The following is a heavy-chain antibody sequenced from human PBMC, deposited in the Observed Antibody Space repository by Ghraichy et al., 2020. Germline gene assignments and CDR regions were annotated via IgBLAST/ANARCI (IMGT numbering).Heavy chain of an antibody. Sequence: ASVKVSCKASGYSFISFDINWVRQAPGQGLEWMGWMNPNTGDTGYAQKFQDRVTMTRSTSISTAYMELNRLTSDDTAVYFCARGLGGSGPSRSYWGQGTRVTVSS. D-gene: IGHD3-10*01. CDR1: GYSFISFD. J-gene: IGHJ4*02. CDR2: MNPNTGDT. V-gene: IGHV1-8*01. CDR3: ARGLGGSGPSRSY.